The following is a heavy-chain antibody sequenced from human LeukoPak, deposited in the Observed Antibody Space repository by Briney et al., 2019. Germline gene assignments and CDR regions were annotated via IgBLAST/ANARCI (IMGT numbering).Heavy chain of an antibody. D-gene: IGHD4-17*01. V-gene: IGHV4-34*01. Sequence: SETLSLTCAVYGGSFSGYYWSWIRQPPGKGLEWIGEINHSGSTNYNPSLKSRVTISVDTSKNQFSLKLSSVTAADTAVYYCVVTTVTQTNWFDPWGQGTLVTVSS. J-gene: IGHJ5*02. CDR1: GGSFSGYY. CDR2: INHSGST. CDR3: VVTTVTQTNWFDP.